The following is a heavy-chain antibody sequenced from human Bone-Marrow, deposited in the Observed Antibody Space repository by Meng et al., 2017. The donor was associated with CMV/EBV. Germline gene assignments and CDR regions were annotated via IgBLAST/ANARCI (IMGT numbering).Heavy chain of an antibody. J-gene: IGHJ5*02. D-gene: IGHD4-11*01. CDR3: ARESKIQSLFDP. CDR1: GGTFSSYA. Sequence: SVKVSCKASGGTFSSYAISWVRQAPGQGLEWMGGIIPIFGTANYAQKFQGRVTITTDESTSTAYMELRSLRSDDTAVYYCARESKIQSLFDPWGQGTLVTVSS. V-gene: IGHV1-69*05. CDR2: IIPIFGTA.